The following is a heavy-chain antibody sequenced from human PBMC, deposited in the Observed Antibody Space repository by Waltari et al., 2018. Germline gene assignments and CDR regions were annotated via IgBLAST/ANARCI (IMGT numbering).Heavy chain of an antibody. CDR3: AKGKWELLDAFDI. V-gene: IGHV3-23*01. CDR2: ISGSGGST. Sequence: EVQLLESGGGLVQPGGSLRLSCAASGFTFSSYAMRWVRQAPGKGLEWVSAISGSGGSTYYADSVKGRFTISRDNSKNTLYLQMNSLRAEDTAVYYCAKGKWELLDAFDIWGQGTMVTVSS. J-gene: IGHJ3*02. CDR1: GFTFSSYA. D-gene: IGHD1-26*01.